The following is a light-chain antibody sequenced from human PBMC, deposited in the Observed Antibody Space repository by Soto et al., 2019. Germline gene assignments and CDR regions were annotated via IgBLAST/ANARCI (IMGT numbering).Light chain of an antibody. V-gene: IGLV1-44*01. CDR2: SND. CDR1: SSNIGSNS. J-gene: IGLJ1*01. Sequence: QSALTQPPSASGTPGQRVTISCSGSSSNIGSNSVNWYQQLPGTAPKLLIYSNDRRPSGVPDRFSGSKSGTSASLTISGLQSEDEADCYCAAWDDSLNGYVLGTGTKVTVL. CDR3: AAWDDSLNGYV.